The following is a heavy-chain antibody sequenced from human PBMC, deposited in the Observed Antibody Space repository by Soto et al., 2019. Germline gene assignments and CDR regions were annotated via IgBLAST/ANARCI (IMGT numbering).Heavy chain of an antibody. CDR1: GYSFDTFG. CDR3: ARCYCSVGSCFTCWHFDL. Sequence: QVQVVQSGAEVKKPGASVKVACKASGYSFDTFGMSWVRQAPGQGLEWMGWISIEKGNTNSAQKFQDRVTITTNTSTSTASMELRRLTSDATAVYYCARCYCSVGSCFTCWHFDLWGRGTLVTVSS. D-gene: IGHD2-15*01. CDR2: ISIEKGNT. J-gene: IGHJ2*01. V-gene: IGHV1-18*01.